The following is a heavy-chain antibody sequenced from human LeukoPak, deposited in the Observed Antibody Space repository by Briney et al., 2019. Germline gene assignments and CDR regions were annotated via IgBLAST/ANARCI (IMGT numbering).Heavy chain of an antibody. CDR1: GYTFTSYG. Sequence: GASVKVSCKASGYTFTSYGISWVRQAPGQGLEWMGWISAYNGNTNYAQKLQGRVTMTTDTSTSTAYMELRSLRSDDTAVYYCARDHRPYYYDSSGRFYAFDIWGQGTMVTVSS. J-gene: IGHJ3*02. V-gene: IGHV1-18*01. CDR3: ARDHRPYYYDSSGRFYAFDI. CDR2: ISAYNGNT. D-gene: IGHD3-22*01.